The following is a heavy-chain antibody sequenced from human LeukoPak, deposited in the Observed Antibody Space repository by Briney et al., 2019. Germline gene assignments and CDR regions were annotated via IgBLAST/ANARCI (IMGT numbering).Heavy chain of an antibody. V-gene: IGHV1-69*05. Sequence: ASVKVSCKASGGTFSSYAISWVRQAPGQGLEWMGGIIPIFGTANYAQKFQGRVTITTDESTSTAYMGLSSLRSEDTAVYYCARRSSGYLGVDYWGQGTLVTVSS. CDR1: GGTFSSYA. J-gene: IGHJ4*02. D-gene: IGHD3-22*01. CDR2: IIPIFGTA. CDR3: ARRSSGYLGVDY.